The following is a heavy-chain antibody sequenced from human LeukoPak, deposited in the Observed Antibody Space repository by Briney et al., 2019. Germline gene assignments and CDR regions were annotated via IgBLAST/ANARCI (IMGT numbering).Heavy chain of an antibody. CDR2: IQSDGTT. V-gene: IGHV3-74*01. J-gene: IGHJ4*02. CDR1: GLTFSSAW. CDR3: ARCDSSSWTNPDY. D-gene: IGHD6-13*01. Sequence: PGGSLRLSCAASGLTFSSAWMHWVRQTPGKGLMWVSRIQSDGTTTYADSVRGRFTISRDNAKNSLYLQMNSLRAEDTAVYYCARCDSSSWTNPDYWGQGTLVTVSS.